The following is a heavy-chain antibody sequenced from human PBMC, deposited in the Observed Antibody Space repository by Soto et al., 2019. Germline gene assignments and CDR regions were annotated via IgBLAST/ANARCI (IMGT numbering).Heavy chain of an antibody. CDR2: ISRNSDFL. Sequence: EVQLVESGGGLVQPGRSLRLSCVASGFTFDDYSMLWVRQAPGKGLEWVSGISRNSDFLVYAESVKGRFTISRDNAKSSMYLQMNSLRAEDTAFYHCARRYVGGGTFHPFDYWGQGALVTVSS. D-gene: IGHD2-15*01. V-gene: IGHV3-9*01. CDR1: GFTFDDYS. J-gene: IGHJ4*02. CDR3: ARRYVGGGTFHPFDY.